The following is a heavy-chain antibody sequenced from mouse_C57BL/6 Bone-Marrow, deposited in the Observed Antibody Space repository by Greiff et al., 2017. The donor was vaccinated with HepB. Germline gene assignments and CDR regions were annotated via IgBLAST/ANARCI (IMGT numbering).Heavy chain of an antibody. CDR2: IRNKANNHAT. Sequence: EVKLEESGGGLVQPGGSMKLSCAASGFTFSDAWMDWVRQSPGKGLEWVAEIRNKANNHATYYAESVKGRFTISRDDSKSSVYLQMNSLRAEETGIYYWTRRGGVLHYYAMDYWGQGTSVTVSS. CDR1: GFTFSDAW. CDR3: TRRGGVLHYYAMDY. V-gene: IGHV6-6*01. J-gene: IGHJ4*01.